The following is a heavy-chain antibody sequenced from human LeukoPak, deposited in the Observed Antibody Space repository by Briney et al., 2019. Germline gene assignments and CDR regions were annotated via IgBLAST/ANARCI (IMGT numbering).Heavy chain of an antibody. CDR2: IIPIFGTA. J-gene: IGHJ4*02. V-gene: IGHV1-69*06. CDR1: GGTFSSYA. CDR3: AREPAAENYFDY. D-gene: IGHD2-2*01. Sequence: GSSVKVSCKVSGGTFSSYAISWVRQAPGQGLEWMGGIIPIFGTANYAQKFQGRVTITADKSTSTAYMELSSLRSEDTAVYYCAREPAAENYFDYWGQGTLVTVSS.